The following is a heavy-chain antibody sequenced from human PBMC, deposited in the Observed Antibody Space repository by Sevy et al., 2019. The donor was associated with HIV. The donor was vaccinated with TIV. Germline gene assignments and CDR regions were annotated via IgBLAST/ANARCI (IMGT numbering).Heavy chain of an antibody. D-gene: IGHD1-26*01. Sequence: GGPLRLSCAASGFTFSSYAMHWVRQAPGKGLEWVAVISYDGSNKYYADSVKGRFTISRDNSKNTLYLQMNSLRAEDTAVYYCARDFTEGLLGGHLFDYWGQGTLVTVSS. CDR2: ISYDGSNK. V-gene: IGHV3-30-3*01. CDR1: GFTFSSYA. CDR3: ARDFTEGLLGGHLFDY. J-gene: IGHJ4*02.